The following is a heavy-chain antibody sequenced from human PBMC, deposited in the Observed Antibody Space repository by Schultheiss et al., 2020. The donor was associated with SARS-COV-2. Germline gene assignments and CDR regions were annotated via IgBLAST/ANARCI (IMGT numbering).Heavy chain of an antibody. CDR3: AKDLDASYCSGGSCYYYYYGMDV. Sequence: GESLKISCAASGFTFSSYGMHWVRQAPGKGLEWVAVISYDGSNKYYADSVKGRFTISRDNSKNTLYLQMNSLRAEDTAVYYCAKDLDASYCSGGSCYYYYYGMDVWGQGTTVTVSS. CDR1: GFTFSSYG. J-gene: IGHJ6*02. V-gene: IGHV3-30*18. D-gene: IGHD2-15*01. CDR2: ISYDGSNK.